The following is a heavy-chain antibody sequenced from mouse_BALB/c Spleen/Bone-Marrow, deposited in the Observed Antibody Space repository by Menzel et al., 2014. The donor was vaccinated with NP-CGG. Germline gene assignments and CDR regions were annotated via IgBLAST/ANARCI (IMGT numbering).Heavy chain of an antibody. D-gene: IGHD1-1*01. CDR3: ARLNYYGNLFV. CDR2: TNPHSSTI. V-gene: IGHV4-1*02. J-gene: IGHJ1*01. Sequence: EVMLVESGGGLVQPGGSLKLSCAASGFDFSRYWMSWVRQAPGKGLEWIGETNPHSSTINYTPSLKDKFIISRDNAKNTLYLQMSKVRSEDTALYYCARLNYYGNLFVWGAGTTVTVSS. CDR1: GFDFSRYW.